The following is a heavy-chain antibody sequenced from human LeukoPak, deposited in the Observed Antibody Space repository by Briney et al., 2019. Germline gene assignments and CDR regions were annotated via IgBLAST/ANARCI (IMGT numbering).Heavy chain of an antibody. CDR2: IYPGDSDT. D-gene: IGHD1-1*01. J-gene: IGHJ4*02. V-gene: IGHV5-51*01. CDR3: VRQPRVHTPDF. Sequence: GESLKISCKGSGYSFTSYWIGWVRQMPGKGLEWMGIIYPGDSDTRYSPSFQGQVTISADKSITTAYLQWSSLKASDTATYYCVRQPRVHTPDFWGQGTLVTVSS. CDR1: GYSFTSYW.